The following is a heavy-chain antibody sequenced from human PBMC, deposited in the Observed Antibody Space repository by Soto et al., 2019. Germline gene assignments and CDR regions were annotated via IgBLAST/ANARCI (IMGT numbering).Heavy chain of an antibody. V-gene: IGHV3-7*01. D-gene: IGHD2-2*01. CDR3: AREGRGYCSSTTCPGI. CDR2: IKGDGSEK. Sequence: EVQLVESGGGLVQPGGSLRLSCVASGFTFNRYWMTWVRQAPEKGLEWVANIKGDGSEKYYVDSVKGRFTISTDNAKNSLYLQMDSVRAEDTAVYYCAREGRGYCSSTTCPGIWGQGTLVTVSS. CDR1: GFTFNRYW. J-gene: IGHJ4*02.